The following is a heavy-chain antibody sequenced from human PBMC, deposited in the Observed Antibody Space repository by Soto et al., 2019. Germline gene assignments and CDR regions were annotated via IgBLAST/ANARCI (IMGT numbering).Heavy chain of an antibody. CDR2: IYPGDSDT. CDR1: GYTFSSYW. D-gene: IGHD3-22*01. V-gene: IGHV5-51*01. J-gene: IGHJ3*02. CDR3: ASPGFGYYDSSGYYNDAFDI. Sequence: PGEPMKISCKGAGYTFSSYWIAWVRQMPGKGLEWMGTIYPGDSDTRYSPSFQGQVTISADKSISTAYLQWSSLKASDTAMYYCASPGFGYYDSSGYYNDAFDIWGQGTMVTVSS.